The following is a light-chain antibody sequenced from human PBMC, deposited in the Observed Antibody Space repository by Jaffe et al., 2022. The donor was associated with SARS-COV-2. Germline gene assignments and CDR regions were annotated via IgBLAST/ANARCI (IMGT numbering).Light chain of an antibody. J-gene: IGKJ2*01. CDR3: QQSYTTPLYT. V-gene: IGKV1-39*01. CDR2: IAS. Sequence: DIQMTQSPSSLSASVGDRITISCRTSQYISTYLNWYQQKPGKAPKLLIYIASSLQSGVPSRFSGSGSGTDFTLTISSVQPEDFATYYCQQSYTTPLYTFGQGTKLEIK. CDR1: QYISTY.